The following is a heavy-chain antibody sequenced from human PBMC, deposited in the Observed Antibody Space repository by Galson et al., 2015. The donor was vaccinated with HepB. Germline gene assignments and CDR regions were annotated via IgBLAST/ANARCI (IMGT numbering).Heavy chain of an antibody. Sequence: SLRLSCAPSGFTLTSYAMTWVRQAPGKGLEWVSSISGSGGGTYSADSVKGRFTISRDNSENTVFLQMISLRAEDTAIYYCAKVAVAGTKGAFDFWGQGTMVTVSS. J-gene: IGHJ3*01. V-gene: IGHV3-23*01. CDR3: AKVAVAGTKGAFDF. CDR2: ISGSGGGT. D-gene: IGHD6-19*01. CDR1: GFTLTSYA.